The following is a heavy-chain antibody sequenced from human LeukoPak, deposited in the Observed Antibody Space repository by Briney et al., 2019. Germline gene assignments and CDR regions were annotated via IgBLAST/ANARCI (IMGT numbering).Heavy chain of an antibody. V-gene: IGHV4-31*03. J-gene: IGHJ4*02. CDR1: GGSISSGGYY. Sequence: PSETLSLTCTVSGGSISSGGYYWSWIRQHPGKGLEWIGYIYYSGSTYYNPSLKSRVTISVDTSKNQFSLKLSSVTAADTAVYYCARGRAAAGRTYFDYWGQGTLVTVSS. D-gene: IGHD6-13*01. CDR3: ARGRAAAGRTYFDY. CDR2: IYYSGST.